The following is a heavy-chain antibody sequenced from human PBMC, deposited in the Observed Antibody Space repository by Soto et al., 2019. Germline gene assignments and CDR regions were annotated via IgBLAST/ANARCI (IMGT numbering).Heavy chain of an antibody. Sequence: GGSLRLSCAASGFTFSSYEMNWVRQAPGKGLEWVSYISSSGSTIYYADSVKGRFTISTDIAKKSLYLQMDSLRADDTGVYYCATGGIYYETWGQGTLVTVS. CDR1: GFTFSSYE. J-gene: IGHJ5*02. CDR3: ATGGIYYET. D-gene: IGHD1-26*01. V-gene: IGHV3-48*03. CDR2: ISSSGSTI.